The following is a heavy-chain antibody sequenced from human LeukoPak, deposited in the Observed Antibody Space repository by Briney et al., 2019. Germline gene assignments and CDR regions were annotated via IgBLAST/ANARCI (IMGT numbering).Heavy chain of an antibody. CDR1: GFTFTTYA. CDR3: AKGSSAAAGTGDY. D-gene: IGHD6-13*01. J-gene: IGHJ4*02. CDR2: ISAGGSA. Sequence: PGGSLRLSCAATGFTFTTYAMNRVRQAPGKGLEWVSTISAGGSAFYAVSVKGRFTIARDNSKNTLYIQMNSLRAEDTAVYYCAKGSSAAAGTGDYWGQGTLVTVSS. V-gene: IGHV3-23*01.